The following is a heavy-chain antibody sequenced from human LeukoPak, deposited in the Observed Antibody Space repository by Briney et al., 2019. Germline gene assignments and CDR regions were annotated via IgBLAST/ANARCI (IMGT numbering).Heavy chain of an antibody. Sequence: PSGTLSLTCTVSGDSINTLDLWSWVRQPPGKGLEWIGEMYLSGTTHSNPSVKSRVTISIDKSKNQFFLNLSSVTAADTAVYYCAGLVGRYSSGLYYYYFDYWGQGTLVAVSS. V-gene: IGHV4-4*02. J-gene: IGHJ4*02. D-gene: IGHD3-22*01. CDR3: AGLVGRYSSGLYYYYFDY. CDR1: GDSINTLDL. CDR2: MYLSGTT.